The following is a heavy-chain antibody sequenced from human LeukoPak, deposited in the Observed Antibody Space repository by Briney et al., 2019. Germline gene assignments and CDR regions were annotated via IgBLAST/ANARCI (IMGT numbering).Heavy chain of an antibody. CDR1: GGTFSSYA. CDR2: IIPIFGTA. V-gene: IGHV1-69*13. D-gene: IGHD6-19*01. Sequence: ASVKVSCNASGGTFSSYAISWVRQAPGQGLEWMGGIIPIFGTANYAQKFQGRVTITADESTSTAYMELSSLRSEDTALYYCARGHTQWLRNWGQGTLVTVSS. J-gene: IGHJ4*02. CDR3: ARGHTQWLRN.